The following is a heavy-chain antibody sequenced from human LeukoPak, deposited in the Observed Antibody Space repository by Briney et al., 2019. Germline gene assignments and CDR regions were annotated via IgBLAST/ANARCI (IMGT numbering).Heavy chain of an antibody. V-gene: IGHV4-39*07. CDR3: ARILSVWLVPWEKKYYFDY. Sequence: SETLSLTCTVSGGSISSSSYYWGWIRQPPGKGLEWIGSIYYSGSTYYNPSLKSRVTISVDTSKNQSSLKLSSVTAADTAVYYCARILSVWLVPWEKKYYFDYWGQGTLVTVSS. D-gene: IGHD6-19*01. CDR1: GGSISSSSYY. CDR2: IYYSGST. J-gene: IGHJ4*02.